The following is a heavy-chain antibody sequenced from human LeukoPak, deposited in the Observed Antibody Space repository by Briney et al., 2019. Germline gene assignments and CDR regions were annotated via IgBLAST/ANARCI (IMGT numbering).Heavy chain of an antibody. V-gene: IGHV3-11*01. CDR2: ISSSGSTI. D-gene: IGHD2-2*01. CDR3: AGGVVVPAAVDY. J-gene: IGHJ4*02. Sequence: KPGGSLRLSCAASGFTFSDYYMSGIRQAPGKGLEWVSYISSSGSTIYYADSVKGRFTISWDNAKNSLYLQMNSLRAEDTAVYYCAGGVVVPAAVDYWGQGTLVTVSS. CDR1: GFTFSDYY.